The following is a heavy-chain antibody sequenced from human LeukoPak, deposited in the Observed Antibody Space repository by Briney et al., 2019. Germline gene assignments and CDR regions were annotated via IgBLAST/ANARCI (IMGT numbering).Heavy chain of an antibody. CDR2: IRNDGTDR. V-gene: IGHV3-30*02. CDR3: ARGVLRGLDYFYMDV. CDR1: GFTFIRYV. D-gene: IGHD2-8*01. J-gene: IGHJ6*03. Sequence: PGGSLRLSCTASGFTFIRYVMHWVRQAPGKGLEWVAFIRNDGTDRYYADSVQGRFTISRDSSKNTLCLQMKSLRADDTAVYYCARGVLRGLDYFYMDVWGNGTTVTVSS.